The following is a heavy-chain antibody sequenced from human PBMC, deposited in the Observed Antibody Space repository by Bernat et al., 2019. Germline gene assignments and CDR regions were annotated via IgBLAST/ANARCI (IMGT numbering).Heavy chain of an antibody. V-gene: IGHV4-39*01. CDR1: GGSISSSSYY. CDR3: ARHLQFVYYGDYRDMGAFDI. J-gene: IGHJ3*02. CDR2: IYYSGST. D-gene: IGHD4-17*01. Sequence: QLQLQESGPGLVKPSETLSLTCTVSGGSISSSSYYWGWIRQPPGKGLEWIGSIYYSGSTYYNPSLKSRVTISVDTSKNQFSLKLSSVTAADTAVYYCARHLQFVYYGDYRDMGAFDIWGQGTVVTVSS.